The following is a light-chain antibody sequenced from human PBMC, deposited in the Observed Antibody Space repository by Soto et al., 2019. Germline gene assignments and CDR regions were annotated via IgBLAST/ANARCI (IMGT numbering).Light chain of an antibody. CDR3: QHRSNWPLA. J-gene: IGKJ3*01. CDR2: DAS. Sequence: EIVLTQSPVTLSLSPGDRATLSCRASQSVSSSLAWYQHKPGQAPRLLIYDASNRATGIPGRFSGGGSGTDFTLTIGSLEPEDFAVYYCQHRSNWPLAFGPGTKVDIK. CDR1: QSVSSS. V-gene: IGKV3-11*01.